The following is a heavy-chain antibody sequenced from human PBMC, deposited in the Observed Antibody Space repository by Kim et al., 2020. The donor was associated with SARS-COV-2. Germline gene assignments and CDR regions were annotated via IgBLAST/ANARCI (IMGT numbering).Heavy chain of an antibody. CDR3: ARDRGMAAPFLVH. J-gene: IGHJ4*02. CDR1: GYTFTNYY. CDR2: INLSGGST. V-gene: IGHV1-46*01. Sequence: ASVKVSCKSSGYTFTNYYMHWVRQAPGQGPEWMGVINLSGGSTSYAQRFQGRVTVTRDTSTSKVYMELRSLTPEDTAVYYCARDRGMAAPFLVHWGQGTLVTVSS. D-gene: IGHD3-10*01.